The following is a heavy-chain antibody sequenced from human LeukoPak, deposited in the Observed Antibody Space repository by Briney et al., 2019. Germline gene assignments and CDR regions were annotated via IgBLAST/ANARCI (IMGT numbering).Heavy chain of an antibody. V-gene: IGHV1-24*01. D-gene: IGHD3-10*01. Sequence: ASVKVSCKVSGYTLTELSMHWVRQAPGKGLEWMGGFDPEDGETIYAQKFQGRVTMTEDTSTDTAYMELSSLRSEDTAVYYCATPILNMVRGVISTWGQGTLVTVSS. CDR3: ATPILNMVRGVIST. J-gene: IGHJ5*02. CDR1: GYTLTELS. CDR2: FDPEDGET.